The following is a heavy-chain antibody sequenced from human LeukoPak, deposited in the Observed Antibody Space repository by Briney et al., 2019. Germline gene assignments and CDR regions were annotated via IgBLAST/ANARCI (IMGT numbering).Heavy chain of an antibody. V-gene: IGHV1-69*05. CDR1: GGTFSSYA. CDR2: IIPIFGTA. Sequence: SVTVSCTASGGTFSSYAISWVRQAPGQGLEWMGGIIPIFGTANYAQKFQGRVTITTDESTSTAYMELSSLRSEDTAVYYCARADYDSSGYYRLPPYNWFDPWGQGTLVTVSS. CDR3: ARADYDSSGYYRLPPYNWFDP. J-gene: IGHJ5*02. D-gene: IGHD3-22*01.